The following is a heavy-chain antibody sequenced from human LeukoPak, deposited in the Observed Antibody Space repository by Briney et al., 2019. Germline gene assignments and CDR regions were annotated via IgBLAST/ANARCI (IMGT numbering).Heavy chain of an antibody. CDR1: GFSFGSYG. V-gene: IGHV3-30*02. CDR2: IRSDGTTK. CDR3: AKDVYDGSGYHFDY. D-gene: IGHD3-22*01. Sequence: GGSLRLSCAASGFSFGSYGMYWVRQPPGKGLEWVAFIRSDGTTKYYADSVKGRFTISRDNAKNTLYLQMNSLRGEDTAVYYCAKDVYDGSGYHFDYWGQGTLVTVSS. J-gene: IGHJ4*02.